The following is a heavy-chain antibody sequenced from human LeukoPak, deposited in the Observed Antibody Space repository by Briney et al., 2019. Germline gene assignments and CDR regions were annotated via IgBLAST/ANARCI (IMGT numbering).Heavy chain of an antibody. CDR2: IYYSGST. J-gene: IGHJ4*02. Sequence: SETLSLTCTVSGGSISSYYWSWIRQPPGKGLEWIGYIYYSGSTNYNPSLKSRVTISVDTSKNQFSLKLSSVTAADTAVYYCARSGYDILTDYYFDYWGQGTLVTVSS. CDR1: GGSISSYY. CDR3: ARSGYDILTDYYFDY. D-gene: IGHD3-9*01. V-gene: IGHV4-59*01.